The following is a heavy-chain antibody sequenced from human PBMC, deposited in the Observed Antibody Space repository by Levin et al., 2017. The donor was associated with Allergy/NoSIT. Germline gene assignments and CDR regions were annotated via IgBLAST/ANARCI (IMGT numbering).Heavy chain of an antibody. CDR2: IERDGSVT. CDR3: AREEGWGYPYGMDG. Sequence: GESLKISCAASGFTFTSFWMTWVRQAPGKGLEWVANIERDGSVTSSFASLPFRFTISRDNAKNSVYLQMNSLRVDDTAVYYCAREEGWGYPYGMDGWGQGTTVTVSS. V-gene: IGHV3-7*01. D-gene: IGHD3-16*02. J-gene: IGHJ6*02. CDR1: GFTFTSFW.